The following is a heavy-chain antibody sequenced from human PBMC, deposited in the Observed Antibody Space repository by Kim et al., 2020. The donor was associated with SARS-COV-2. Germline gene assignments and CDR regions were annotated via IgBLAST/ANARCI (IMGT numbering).Heavy chain of an antibody. CDR2: IWYDGSNK. CDR3: AKENYDILTGYWSYFDY. Sequence: GGSLRLSCAASGFTFSSYGMHWVRQAPGKGLEWVAVIWYDGSNKYYADSVKGRFTISRDNSKNTLYLQMNSLRAEDTAVYYCAKENYDILTGYWSYFDYWGQGTLVTVSS. D-gene: IGHD3-9*01. CDR1: GFTFSSYG. J-gene: IGHJ4*02. V-gene: IGHV3-33*06.